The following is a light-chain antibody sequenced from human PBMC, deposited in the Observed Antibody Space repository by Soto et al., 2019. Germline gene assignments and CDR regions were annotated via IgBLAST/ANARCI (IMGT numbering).Light chain of an antibody. J-gene: IGLJ2*01. CDR2: ANT. CDR1: HSNIGSGYD. V-gene: IGLV1-40*01. CDR3: QSYDDSLSGVI. Sequence: QSALTQPPSVSGAPGQRVTISCTGSHSNIGSGYDVHWYQQFPGTAPKLLIFANTNRPSGVPDRFSGSKSATSASLAITGLQAEDEADYYCQSYDDSLSGVIFGGGTKLTVL.